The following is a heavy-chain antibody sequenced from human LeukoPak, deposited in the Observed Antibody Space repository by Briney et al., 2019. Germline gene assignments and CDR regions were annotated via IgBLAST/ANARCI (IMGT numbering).Heavy chain of an antibody. CDR3: ARLDCSTTSCRFDP. V-gene: IGHV5-51*01. D-gene: IGHD2-2*01. CDR1: GYSFTNYW. CDR2: IYPGDSDT. Sequence: GESRKISCKGSGYSFTNYWIGWVRQVSGKGLEWMGIIYPGDSDTRYSTSFQGQVTISADNSISTAYLQWSSLQASDTAMYYCARLDCSTTSCRFDPWGQGTLVTASS. J-gene: IGHJ5*02.